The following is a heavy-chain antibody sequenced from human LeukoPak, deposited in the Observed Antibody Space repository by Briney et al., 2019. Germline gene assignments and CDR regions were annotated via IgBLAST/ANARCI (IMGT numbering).Heavy chain of an antibody. D-gene: IGHD3-10*02. CDR1: GFIFTSYW. V-gene: IGHV3-74*01. Sequence: GGSLRLSCATSGFIFTSYWMHWVRQLPGKGLVWVSRVNNDGSSTIYADSVKGRFTISRDNAENTLYLQMHSLRAEDTAMYYCLCSGSGHYYFDYWGQGTLVTVSS. CDR3: LCSGSGHYYFDY. J-gene: IGHJ4*02. CDR2: VNNDGSST.